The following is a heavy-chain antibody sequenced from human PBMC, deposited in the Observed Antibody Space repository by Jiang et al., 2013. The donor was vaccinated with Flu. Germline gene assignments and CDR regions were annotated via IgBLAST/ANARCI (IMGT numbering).Heavy chain of an antibody. CDR2: ISGSGGRT. CDR1: GFTFSSYA. Sequence: RLSCAASGFTFSSYAMSWVRQAPGKGLEWVSAISGSGGRTYYADSVKGRFTISRDNSKNTLYLQMNSLRAEDTAVYYCASHQGSGSYYNIDYWGQGTLVTVSS. V-gene: IGHV3-23*01. J-gene: IGHJ4*02. D-gene: IGHD3-10*01. CDR3: ASHQGSGSYYNIDY.